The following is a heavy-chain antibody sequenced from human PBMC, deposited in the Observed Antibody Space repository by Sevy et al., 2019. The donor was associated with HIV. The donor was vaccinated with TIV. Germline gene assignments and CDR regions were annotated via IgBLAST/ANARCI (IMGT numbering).Heavy chain of an antibody. J-gene: IGHJ4*02. CDR3: AKASTRYCSGGSCYEGEAFDY. CDR2: ISWDGGST. Sequence: GGSLRLSCAASGFTFDDYAMHWVRQAPGKGLEWDSLISWDGGSTYYADSVKGRFTISRDNSKNSLYLQMNSLRAEDTALYYCAKASTRYCSGGSCYEGEAFDYWGQGTLVTVSS. CDR1: GFTFDDYA. D-gene: IGHD2-15*01. V-gene: IGHV3-43D*04.